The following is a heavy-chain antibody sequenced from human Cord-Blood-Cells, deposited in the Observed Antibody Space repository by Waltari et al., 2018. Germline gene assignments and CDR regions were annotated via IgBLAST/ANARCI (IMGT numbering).Heavy chain of an antibody. V-gene: IGHV1-24*01. Sequence: QVQLVQSGAEVKKPGASVKASCKVSGYTLPESSTHLVRQAHGRGLGWMGGFDPEDGETIYAQKFQGRVTMTEDTSTDTAYMELSSLRSEDTAVYYCATGIAANWFDPWGQGTLVTVSS. CDR2: FDPEDGET. CDR1: GYTLPESS. D-gene: IGHD6-13*01. J-gene: IGHJ5*02. CDR3: ATGIAANWFDP.